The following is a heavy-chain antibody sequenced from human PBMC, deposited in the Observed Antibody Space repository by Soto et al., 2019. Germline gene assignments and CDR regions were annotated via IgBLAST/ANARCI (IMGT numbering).Heavy chain of an antibody. J-gene: IGHJ6*02. CDR2: ISAYNGNT. CDR1: GYTFTSYG. Sequence: GASLKVSCKASGYTFTSYGISWVRQAPGQGLEWMGWISAYNGNTNYAQKLQGRVTMTTDTSTSTAYMELRSLRSDDTAVYYCARDKGDSSGWYFLYYYGMDVWGQGTTVTVSS. D-gene: IGHD6-19*01. CDR3: ARDKGDSSGWYFLYYYGMDV. V-gene: IGHV1-18*01.